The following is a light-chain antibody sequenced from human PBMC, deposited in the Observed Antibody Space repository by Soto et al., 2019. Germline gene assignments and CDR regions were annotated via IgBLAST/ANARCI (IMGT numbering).Light chain of an antibody. CDR1: QSVSSS. V-gene: IGKV3-11*01. CDR2: DAS. CDR3: QQRSNWPPIT. Sequence: EIVLTQSPATLSLSPGERATLSCRASQSVSSSLAWYQQKAGQAPRLLIYDASDRATGIPARFSGSGSGTDFTLTISSLEPEDFAVYYCQQRSNWPPITFGQGTRLEIK. J-gene: IGKJ5*01.